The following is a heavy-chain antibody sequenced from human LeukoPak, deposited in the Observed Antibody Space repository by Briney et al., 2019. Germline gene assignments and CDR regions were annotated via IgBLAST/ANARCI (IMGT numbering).Heavy chain of an antibody. J-gene: IGHJ3*02. D-gene: IGHD3-10*01. Sequence: PSQTLSLTCRVSDDSIDSVSYYWHWIRQAAGKGLEWIGRIHSSGTSNSNPSLKSRLTMSVDTSKKEFSLKVDSVTAADTATYFCARDGGLAITGNAALHIWGPGTTVIVSS. CDR1: DDSIDSVSYY. CDR2: IHSSGTS. V-gene: IGHV4-61*02. CDR3: ARDGGLAITGNAALHI.